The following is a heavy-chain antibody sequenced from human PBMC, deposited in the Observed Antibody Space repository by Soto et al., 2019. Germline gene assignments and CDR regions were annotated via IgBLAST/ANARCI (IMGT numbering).Heavy chain of an antibody. CDR1: GGSISSYY. Sequence: QVQLQESGPGLVKPSETLSLTCTVSGGSISSYYWSWIRQPAGKGLEWIGRIYTSGSTNYNPSLTSRVTLSVDTSKNQFSLKLSSVTAADTAVYYCARVAVEMATLAGMDVWGQGTTVTVSS. D-gene: IGHD5-12*01. J-gene: IGHJ6*02. CDR3: ARVAVEMATLAGMDV. CDR2: IYTSGST. V-gene: IGHV4-4*07.